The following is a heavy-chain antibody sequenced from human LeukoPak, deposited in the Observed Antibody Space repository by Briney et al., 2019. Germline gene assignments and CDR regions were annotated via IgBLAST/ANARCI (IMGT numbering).Heavy chain of an antibody. CDR3: ARDGEYCSSTSCYGLNYYYYMDV. J-gene: IGHJ6*03. CDR1: GFTFSSYS. D-gene: IGHD2-2*01. Sequence: GGSLRLSCAASGFTFSSYSMNWVRQAPGKGLEWVSSISSSSSYIYYADSVKGRFTISRDNAKNSLYLQMNSLRAEDTAVYYCARDGEYCSSTSCYGLNYYYYMDVWGKGTTVTVSS. V-gene: IGHV3-21*01. CDR2: ISSSSSYI.